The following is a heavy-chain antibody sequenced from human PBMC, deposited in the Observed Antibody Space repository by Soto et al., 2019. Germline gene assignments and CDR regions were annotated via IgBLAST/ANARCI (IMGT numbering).Heavy chain of an antibody. J-gene: IGHJ6*02. CDR3: ARLNGYCVSTNCRGYYGMDV. CDR1: GGSFSGYI. V-gene: IGHV4-34*01. D-gene: IGHD2-2*03. CDR2: INHSGSA. Sequence: PSETLSLTCDVYGGSFSGYIWTWIRQTPGKGLQWIGQINHSGSANYNPSLKSRVTISVHTSKSQFSLELSSVTAADTAVYYCARLNGYCVSTNCRGYYGMDVWGQGTTVTVS.